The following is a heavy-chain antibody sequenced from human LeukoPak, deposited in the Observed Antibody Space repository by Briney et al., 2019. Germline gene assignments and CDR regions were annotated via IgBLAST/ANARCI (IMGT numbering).Heavy chain of an antibody. J-gene: IGHJ6*03. CDR1: GFTFSSYG. CDR2: ISGSGGST. V-gene: IGHV3-23*01. Sequence: GGSLRLSCAASGFTFSSYGMSWVRQAPGKGLEWVSAISGSGGSTYYAESVKGRFTISRDNSKSTLYLQMNSLRVEDTALYYCAKDPRITKNYYYYYYMDVWGKGTTVTVSS. CDR3: AKDPRITKNYYYYYYMDV. D-gene: IGHD3-3*01.